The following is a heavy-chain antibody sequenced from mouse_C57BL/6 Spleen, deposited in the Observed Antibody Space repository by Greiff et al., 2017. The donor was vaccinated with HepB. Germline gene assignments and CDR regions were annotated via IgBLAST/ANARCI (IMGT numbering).Heavy chain of an antibody. Sequence: EVKLVESEGGLVQPGRSMKLSCTASGFTFSDYYMAWVRQVPEKGLEWVANINYDGSSTYYLDSLKSRFIISRDNAKNILYLQMSSLKSEDTATYYCAREDGSSLFDYWGQGTTLTVSS. J-gene: IGHJ2*01. CDR3: AREDGSSLFDY. CDR1: GFTFSDYY. CDR2: INYDGSST. D-gene: IGHD1-1*01. V-gene: IGHV5-16*01.